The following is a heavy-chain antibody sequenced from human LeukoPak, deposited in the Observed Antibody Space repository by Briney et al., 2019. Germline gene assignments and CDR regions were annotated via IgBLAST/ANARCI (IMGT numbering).Heavy chain of an antibody. CDR3: ARGGKQWRGGNYFDS. Sequence: ASVKVSCKASGYTFTDYALHWVRQAPGQSLEWMGWITTGRGETRYSQEFQRRITFTRDTSASTVYMDLSDLRSEDTTVYYCARGGKQWRGGNYFDSWGQGTLVAVSS. V-gene: IGHV1-3*03. CDR1: GYTFTDYA. CDR2: ITTGRGET. J-gene: IGHJ4*02. D-gene: IGHD6-19*01.